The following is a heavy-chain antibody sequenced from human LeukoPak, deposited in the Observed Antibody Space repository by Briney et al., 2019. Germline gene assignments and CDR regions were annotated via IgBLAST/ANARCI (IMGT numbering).Heavy chain of an antibody. V-gene: IGHV1-18*01. CDR2: ISAYNGNT. CDR3: ARVDYYESSGRDWFDP. J-gene: IGHJ5*02. Sequence: ASVKVSCKASGYTFTTYGISWVRQAPGQGLEWMGWISAYNGNTNYAQKIQGRVTMTTGASTSTAYMELRSLRSDDTAVYYCARVDYYESSGRDWFDPWGQGTLVTVSS. D-gene: IGHD3-22*01. CDR1: GYTFTTYG.